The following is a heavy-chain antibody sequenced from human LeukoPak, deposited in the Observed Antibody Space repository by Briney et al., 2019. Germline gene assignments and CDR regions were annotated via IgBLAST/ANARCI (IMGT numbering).Heavy chain of an antibody. D-gene: IGHD4-17*01. J-gene: IGHJ6*02. Sequence: QPGRSLRLSCAASGFTFSSYGMHWVRQAPGKGLEWVAVISYDGSNKYYADSVKGRFTISRDNSKNTLYLQMNSLRAEDTAVYYCAKDRGDYEDLRGYYGMDVWGQGTTVTVSS. CDR3: AKDRGDYEDLRGYYGMDV. CDR2: ISYDGSNK. V-gene: IGHV3-30*18. CDR1: GFTFSSYG.